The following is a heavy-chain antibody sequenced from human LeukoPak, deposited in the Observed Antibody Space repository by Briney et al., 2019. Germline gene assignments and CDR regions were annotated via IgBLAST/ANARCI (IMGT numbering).Heavy chain of an antibody. CDR1: GGSISSYY. Sequence: SETLSLTCTVSGGSISSYYWSWIRQPPGKGLEWIGYIYHSGSTYYNPSLKSRVTISVDRSKNQFSLKLSSVTAADTAVYYCACPSILRVGGAFDIWGQGTMVTVSS. CDR3: ACPSILRVGGAFDI. V-gene: IGHV4-59*04. CDR2: IYHSGST. J-gene: IGHJ3*02. D-gene: IGHD2-21*01.